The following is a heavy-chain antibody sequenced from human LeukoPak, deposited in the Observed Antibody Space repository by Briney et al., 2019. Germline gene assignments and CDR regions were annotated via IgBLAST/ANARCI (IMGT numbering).Heavy chain of an antibody. D-gene: IGHD5-18*01. CDR2: SYYSEST. CDR3: ARGSRGYSYGYDY. J-gene: IGHJ4*02. Sequence: PSETLSLTCTVSGGSIISYYWSSIRQPPGKGLEWIGYSYYSESTSYNPSLKSRVTISVDTSKNQFSLKLSSVTAADTAVYYCARGSRGYSYGYDYWGQGTLVTVSS. V-gene: IGHV4-59*08. CDR1: GGSIISYY.